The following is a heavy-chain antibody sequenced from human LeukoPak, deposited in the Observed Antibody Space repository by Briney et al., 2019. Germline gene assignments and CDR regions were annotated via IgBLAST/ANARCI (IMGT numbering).Heavy chain of an antibody. Sequence: GGSLRLSCAVSGFTFSSYWMHWVRQAPGKGLVWVSSISSSSTYIYHADSVKGRFTISRDNAKNSLYLQMNSLRAEDTAVYYCAKDLSPLVWFVSGSDAFDIWGQGTMVTVSS. J-gene: IGHJ3*02. V-gene: IGHV3-21*01. D-gene: IGHD3-10*01. CDR2: ISSSSTYI. CDR1: GFTFSSYW. CDR3: AKDLSPLVWFVSGSDAFDI.